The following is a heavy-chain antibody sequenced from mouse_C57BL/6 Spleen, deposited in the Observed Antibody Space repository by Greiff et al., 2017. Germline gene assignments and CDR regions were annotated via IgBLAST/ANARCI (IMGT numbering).Heavy chain of an antibody. CDR2: IYTGDGDT. V-gene: IGHV1-80*01. CDR3: ARTGTRGFVDY. Sequence: QVQLQQSGAELVKPGASVKISCKASGYAFSSYWMNWVKQRPGKGLEWIGQIYTGDGDTNYNGKFKGKATLTADKSSSTAYMQLSSLTSEDSAVYFCARTGTRGFVDYWGQGTTLTVSS. D-gene: IGHD4-1*01. J-gene: IGHJ2*01. CDR1: GYAFSSYW.